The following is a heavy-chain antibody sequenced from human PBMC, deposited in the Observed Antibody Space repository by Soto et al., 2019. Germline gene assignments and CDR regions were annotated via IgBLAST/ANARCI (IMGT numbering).Heavy chain of an antibody. V-gene: IGHV3-33*01. Sequence: QVQLVESGGGVVQPGRSLRLSCAASGFTFSSYGMHWVRQAPGKGLEWVAVIWYDGSNKYYADSLKGRFTISRDNSKNTLYLQMNSPRAEDMAVYSCARDGYCSGGSCYSVPVFDYWGQGTLVTVSS. CDR1: GFTFSSYG. J-gene: IGHJ4*02. CDR2: IWYDGSNK. D-gene: IGHD2-15*01. CDR3: ARDGYCSGGSCYSVPVFDY.